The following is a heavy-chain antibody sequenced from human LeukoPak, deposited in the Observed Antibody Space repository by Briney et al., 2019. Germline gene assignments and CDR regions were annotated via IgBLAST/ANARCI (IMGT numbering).Heavy chain of an antibody. CDR3: AKGARDPYYFDY. CDR2: IRYDGSNK. CDR1: GFTFSSYG. Sequence: PGGSLRLSCAASGFTFSSYGMHWVRQAPGKGLEWVAFIRYDGSNKYYADSVKGRFTISRDNSKNTLYLQMNSLRAEDTAVYYCAKGARDPYYFDYWGQGTLVTVSS. J-gene: IGHJ4*02. V-gene: IGHV3-30*02.